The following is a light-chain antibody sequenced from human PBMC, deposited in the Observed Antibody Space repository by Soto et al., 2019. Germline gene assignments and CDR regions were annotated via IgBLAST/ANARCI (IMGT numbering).Light chain of an antibody. CDR2: VNT. CDR1: DSNIGAGYS. V-gene: IGLV1-40*01. J-gene: IGLJ2*01. Sequence: QSVLTQPPSVSGAPGQRVTFSCTGSDSNIGAGYSVNWYQQIPGTAPKLLVYVNTNRPSGVPDRFSGSTSGTIASLAITGLQAEDEADYYCQSYDIRLKGLIFGLGTQLTVL. CDR3: QSYDIRLKGLI.